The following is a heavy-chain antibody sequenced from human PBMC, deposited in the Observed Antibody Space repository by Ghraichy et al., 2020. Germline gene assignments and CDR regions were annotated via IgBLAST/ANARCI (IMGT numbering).Heavy chain of an antibody. CDR2: IYYSGST. Sequence: SETLSLTCTVSGGSISSSSYYWGWIRQPPGKGLEWIGSIYYSGSTYYNPSLKSRVTISVDTSKNQFSLKLSSVTAADTAVYYCARHGSAAAGPVHFQIYYYYYMDVWGKGTTVTVSS. J-gene: IGHJ6*03. CDR3: ARHGSAAAGPVHFQIYYYYYMDV. CDR1: GGSISSSSYY. V-gene: IGHV4-39*01. D-gene: IGHD6-13*01.